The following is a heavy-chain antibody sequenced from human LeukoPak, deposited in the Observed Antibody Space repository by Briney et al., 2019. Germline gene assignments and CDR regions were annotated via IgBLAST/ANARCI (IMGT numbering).Heavy chain of an antibody. CDR2: ISSSGSTI. D-gene: IGHD1-14*01. V-gene: IGHV3-48*03. J-gene: IGHJ4*02. Sequence: GGSLRLSCAASGFTFSSYEMNWVRQAPGKGLEWVSYISSSGSTIYYADSVKGRFTISRDNSKNMLYLQMNSLRAEDTAVYYCAIITNACRWGQGTLVTVSS. CDR3: AIITNACR. CDR1: GFTFSSYE.